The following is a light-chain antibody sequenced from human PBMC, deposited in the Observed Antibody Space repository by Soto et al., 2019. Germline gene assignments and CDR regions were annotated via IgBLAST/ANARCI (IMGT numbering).Light chain of an antibody. CDR2: EVN. Sequence: SALTQPASVSGSPGQSITISCTGTSSDVGGYNYVSWYQQHPGKSPKLMIYEVNNRPSGVSNRFSGSKSGNTASLTISGLQAEDEADYYCSSFTSSSTVLFGGGTKVTVL. CDR1: SSDVGGYNY. J-gene: IGLJ2*01. CDR3: SSFTSSSTVL. V-gene: IGLV2-14*01.